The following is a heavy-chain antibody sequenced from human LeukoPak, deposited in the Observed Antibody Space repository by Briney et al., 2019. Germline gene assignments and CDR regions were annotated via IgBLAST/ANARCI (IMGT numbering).Heavy chain of an antibody. CDR1: GGSISSGGYY. Sequence: SSETLSLTCTVSGGSISSGGYYWSWIRQPPGKGLEWIGYIYHSGSTYYNPSLKSRVTISMDTSKNQFSLKLSSVTAADTALFYCARYHSGYDDYWGQGTLVTVSS. CDR3: ARYHSGYDDY. CDR2: IYHSGST. J-gene: IGHJ4*02. D-gene: IGHD5-12*01. V-gene: IGHV4-30-2*01.